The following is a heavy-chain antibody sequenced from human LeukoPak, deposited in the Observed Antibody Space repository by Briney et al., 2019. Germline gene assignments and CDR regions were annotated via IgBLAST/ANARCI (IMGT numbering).Heavy chain of an antibody. CDR3: ARQVVVAATPTYFYYYMDV. CDR1: GGSFSGYY. Sequence: SETLSLTCAVYGGSFSGYYWSWIRQPPGKGLEWIGEINHSGSTNYNPSLKSRVTISVDTSKNQFSLKLSSVTAADTAVYYCARQVVVAATPTYFYYYMDVWGKGTTVTISS. J-gene: IGHJ6*03. CDR2: INHSGST. V-gene: IGHV4-34*01. D-gene: IGHD2-15*01.